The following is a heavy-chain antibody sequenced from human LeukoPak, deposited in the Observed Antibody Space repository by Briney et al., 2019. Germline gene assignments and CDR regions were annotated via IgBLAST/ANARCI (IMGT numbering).Heavy chain of an antibody. Sequence: SVKVSSKASGGTFSSYAISWVRQAPGQGLEWMGGIIPIFGTANYAQKFQGRVTITADESTSTAYMELSSLRSEDTAVYYCARDRAPVRYFDHDDAFDIWGQGTMVTVSS. CDR2: IIPIFGTA. D-gene: IGHD3-9*01. V-gene: IGHV1-69*13. CDR1: GGTFSSYA. CDR3: ARDRAPVRYFDHDDAFDI. J-gene: IGHJ3*02.